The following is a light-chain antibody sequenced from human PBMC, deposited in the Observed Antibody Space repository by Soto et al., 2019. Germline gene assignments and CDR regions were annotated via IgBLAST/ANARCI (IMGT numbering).Light chain of an antibody. CDR3: LHHNKFPIT. CDR1: QVISSY. V-gene: IGKV1-9*01. J-gene: IGKJ5*01. Sequence: DIQLNQAPSFLSASAGDRVTITCQASQVISSYLAWYQQKPGRAPKLLIYARSTLQSGVPSKISGSGSGTEFTLTITSMQPEDVATYYCLHHNKFPITFGQGTRLEIK. CDR2: ARS.